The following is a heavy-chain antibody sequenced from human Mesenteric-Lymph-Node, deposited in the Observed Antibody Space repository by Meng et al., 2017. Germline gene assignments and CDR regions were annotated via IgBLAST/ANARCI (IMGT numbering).Heavy chain of an antibody. J-gene: IGHJ6*02. D-gene: IGHD6-19*01. CDR1: GYTFTSYG. CDR3: ARMSAWYPLTGNDDGLDV. CDR2: IITYNGNT. V-gene: IGHV1-18*01. Sequence: ASFTVPCKASGYTFTSYGISWVRQAPGQGLEWMGWIITYNGNTNYAQKLQGRVTMTTDTATRTAYMELRSLRSDDTAVDYCARMSAWYPLTGNDDGLDVWGQGTTVTVSS.